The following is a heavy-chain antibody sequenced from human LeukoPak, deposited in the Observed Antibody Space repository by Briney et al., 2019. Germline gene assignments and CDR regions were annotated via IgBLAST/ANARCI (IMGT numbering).Heavy chain of an antibody. CDR1: GFTLSSYG. CDR2: IWYDGSNK. CDR3: ARSKGLGYCSSTSCHYYYYYGMDV. D-gene: IGHD2-2*01. J-gene: IGHJ6*04. Sequence: PGRSLRLSCAASGFTLSSYGMHWVRPAPGKGLEWVAVIWYDGSNKYYADSVKGRFTISRDNSKNTLYLQMNSLRAEDTAVYYCARSKGLGYCSSTSCHYYYYYGMDVWGKGATVTVSS. V-gene: IGHV3-33*01.